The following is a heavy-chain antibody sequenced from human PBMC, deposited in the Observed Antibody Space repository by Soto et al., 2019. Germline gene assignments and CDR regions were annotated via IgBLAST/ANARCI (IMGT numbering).Heavy chain of an antibody. CDR1: GGSISSSSYY. CDR3: ATSYCSDSSCYSGAFDI. V-gene: IGHV4-39*07. CDR2: IYYSGST. J-gene: IGHJ3*02. Sequence: SETLSLTCTVSGGSISSSSYYWGWIRQPPGKGLEWIGSIYYSGSTYYNPSLKSRVTISVDTSMSQFSLKLSSVTAADTAVYYCATSYCSDSSCYSGAFDIWGQGTMVTVSS. D-gene: IGHD2-15*01.